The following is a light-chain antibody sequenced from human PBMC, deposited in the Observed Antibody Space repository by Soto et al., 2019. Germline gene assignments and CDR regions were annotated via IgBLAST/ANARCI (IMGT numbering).Light chain of an antibody. CDR2: GVS. Sequence: QAVVTQPPSASGTPGQRVTISCSGSSSNIGSDYLYWYQQLPGTAPKLLIYGVSNRPSGVSNRFSGSKSGNAASLTISGLQAEDEADYYCSSYTAYTTLWVFGGGTKLTVL. CDR3: SSYTAYTTLWV. V-gene: IGLV1-47*01. J-gene: IGLJ3*02. CDR1: SSNIGSDY.